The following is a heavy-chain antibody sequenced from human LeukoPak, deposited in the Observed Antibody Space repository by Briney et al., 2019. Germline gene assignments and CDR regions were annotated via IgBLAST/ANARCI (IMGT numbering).Heavy chain of an antibody. CDR3: ARDLSSGWNY. J-gene: IGHJ4*02. CDR2: ISGSGGST. CDR1: GFTFSSYA. Sequence: GGSLRLSCAASGFTFSSYAMSWVRPAPGKGLEWVSAISGSGGSTYYADSVKGRFTISRDNSKNTLYLQMNSLRAEDTAVYYCARDLSSGWNYWGQGTLVTVSS. D-gene: IGHD6-19*01. V-gene: IGHV3-23*01.